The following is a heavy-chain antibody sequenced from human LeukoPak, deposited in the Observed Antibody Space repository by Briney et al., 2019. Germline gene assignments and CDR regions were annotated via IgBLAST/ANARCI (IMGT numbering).Heavy chain of an antibody. CDR1: GGSISSGNW. D-gene: IGHD3-16*01. J-gene: IGHJ1*01. CDR2: IYHSGST. CDR3: SRSELGGVYFQQ. Sequence: SGTLSLTCAVSGGSISSGNWWSWVRQPPGKGLEWIGQIYHSGSTNYNPSLKSRVTTSLDKSKNQFSLNVTSVTAADTAVYYCSRSELGGVYFQQWGQGTLVTVSS. V-gene: IGHV4-4*02.